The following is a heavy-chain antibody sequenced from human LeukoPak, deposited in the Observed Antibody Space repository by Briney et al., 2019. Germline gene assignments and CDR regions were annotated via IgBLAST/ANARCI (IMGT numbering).Heavy chain of an antibody. CDR1: GFPFSRYW. CDR2: IKQDGSEK. D-gene: IGHD1-26*01. J-gene: IGHJ5*02. V-gene: IGHV3-7*05. Sequence: GGSLRLSCAASGFPFSRYWLSWVRQAPGKGLEWVANIKQDGSEKYYVDSVKGRFTISRDNAKNSLYLQMNSLRVEDTAVYYCAGGWELDLWGQGTLVTVSS. CDR3: AGGWELDL.